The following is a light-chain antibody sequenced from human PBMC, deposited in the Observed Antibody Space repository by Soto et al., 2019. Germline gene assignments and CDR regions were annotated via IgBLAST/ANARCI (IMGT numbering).Light chain of an antibody. CDR2: EVS. CDR3: SSYAGSNNFDV. V-gene: IGLV2-8*01. J-gene: IGLJ1*01. CDR1: SSDVGGYNY. Sequence: QSALTQPPSASGSPGQSVTISCTGTSSDVGGYNYVSWYQQHPDKAPKLMIYEVSKRPSGVPDRFYGSKSGNTASLTVSGRQAEDEADYYCSSYAGSNNFDVFGTGTKLTVL.